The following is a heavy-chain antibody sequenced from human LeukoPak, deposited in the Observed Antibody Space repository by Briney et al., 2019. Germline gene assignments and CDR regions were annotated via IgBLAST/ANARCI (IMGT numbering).Heavy chain of an antibody. CDR1: GYTFTSYY. CDR2: INPSGGST. V-gene: IGHV1-46*01. Sequence: ASVTVSCKASGYTFTSYYMHWVRQAPGQGLEWMGIINPSGGSTDYAQKFQDRLTMTRDTSTSTVYMQLSSLRSEDTAVYYCARGVPFLDFWGQGTLVTVSS. J-gene: IGHJ4*02. CDR3: ARGVPFLDF. D-gene: IGHD3-3*01.